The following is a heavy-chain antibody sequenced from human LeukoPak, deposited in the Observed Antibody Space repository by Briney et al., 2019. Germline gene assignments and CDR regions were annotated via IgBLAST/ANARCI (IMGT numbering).Heavy chain of an antibody. CDR3: ARGSGSYPPAGMLDY. CDR1: GGSINSGSYY. Sequence: PSETLSLTCTVSGGSINSGSYYWSWIRQPAGKGLEWIGRIYTSGSTNYNPSLKSRVTISVDTSKNQFSLKLSSVTAADTAVYYCARGSGSYPPAGMLDYWGQGTLVTVSS. V-gene: IGHV4-61*02. CDR2: IYTSGST. J-gene: IGHJ4*02. D-gene: IGHD1-26*01.